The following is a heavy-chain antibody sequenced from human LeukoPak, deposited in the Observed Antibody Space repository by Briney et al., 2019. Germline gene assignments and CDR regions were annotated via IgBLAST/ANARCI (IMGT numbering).Heavy chain of an antibody. CDR3: TTDPGELPKDY. CDR1: GFTFSNDW. Sequence: PGGSLRLSCAASGFTFSNDWVSWVRQAPGKGLEWVGRLKSNTGGRSTDYAAPVKGRFTILRADSKKTLYLQMNSLKTEDTAVYYCTTDPGELPKDYWGQGSLVTVSS. D-gene: IGHD1-26*01. J-gene: IGHJ4*02. CDR2: LKSNTGGRST. V-gene: IGHV3-15*01.